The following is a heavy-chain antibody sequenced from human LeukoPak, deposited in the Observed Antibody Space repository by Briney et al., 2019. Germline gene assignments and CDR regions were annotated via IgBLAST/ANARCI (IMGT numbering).Heavy chain of an antibody. CDR3: ARQVYSSSWSYYFDY. CDR2: IHYSGST. J-gene: IGHJ4*02. V-gene: IGHV4-59*01. D-gene: IGHD6-13*01. CDR1: GGSINNYY. Sequence: SETLSLTCTVSGGSINNYYWSWIRQPPGRGLEWIGSIHYSGSTSYNSSLKSRVTISVDTSKNQFSLKLSSVTPADTAVYYCARQVYSSSWSYYFDYWGQGILVTVSS.